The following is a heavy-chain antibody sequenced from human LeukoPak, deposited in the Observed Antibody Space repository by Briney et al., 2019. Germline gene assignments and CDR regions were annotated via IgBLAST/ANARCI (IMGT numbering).Heavy chain of an antibody. CDR1: GGSISSSSYY. CDR3: ARAPPDSSSWYVGHYYYYMDV. J-gene: IGHJ6*03. CDR2: IYYSGST. V-gene: IGHV4-39*07. Sequence: SETLSLTCTVSGGSISSSSYYWGWIRQPPGKGLEWIGSIYYSGSTYYNPSLKSRVTISVDTSKNQFSLKLSSVTAADTAVYYCARAPPDSSSWYVGHYYYYMDVWGKGTTVTVSS. D-gene: IGHD6-13*01.